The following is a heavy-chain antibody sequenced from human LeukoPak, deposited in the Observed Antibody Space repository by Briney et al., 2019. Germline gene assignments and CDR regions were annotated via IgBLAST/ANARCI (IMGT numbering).Heavy chain of an antibody. J-gene: IGHJ3*01. Sequence: GGSLRLSCAASGFTFSDQHIDWVRQAPGKGLEWVGRISNKANSYTTEYATSVKGRFTISRDDSRNSLYLQMNDLKTEDTAVYHCTRGYSGHHIYAFDVWGQGTMVTVSS. V-gene: IGHV3-72*01. CDR2: ISNKANSYTT. D-gene: IGHD5-12*01. CDR3: TRGYSGHHIYAFDV. CDR1: GFTFSDQH.